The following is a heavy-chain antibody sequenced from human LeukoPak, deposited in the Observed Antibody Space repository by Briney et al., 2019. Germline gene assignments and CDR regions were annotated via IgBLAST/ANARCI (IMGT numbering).Heavy chain of an antibody. CDR2: IWDDGSSK. CDR3: AKPTRGSGSFLIGF. Sequence: GRSLRLSCAASGFTFSSYGMHWARQAPGKGLEWVAVIWDDGSSKYYGDSVKGRFTISRDNSENTLYLQMNSLRAEDTAVYYCAKPTRGSGSFLIGFWGQGTLVTVSS. CDR1: GFTFSSYG. V-gene: IGHV3-33*06. D-gene: IGHD1-26*01. J-gene: IGHJ4*02.